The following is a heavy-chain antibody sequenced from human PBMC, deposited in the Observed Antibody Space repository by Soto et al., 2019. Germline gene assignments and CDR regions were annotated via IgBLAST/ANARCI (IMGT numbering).Heavy chain of an antibody. CDR1: GFTFTSSA. J-gene: IGHJ4*02. Sequence: ASVKVSCKASGFTFTSSAVQWVRQARGQRLEWIGWIVVGSGNTNYAQKFQERVTITRDMSTSTAYMELSSLRSEDTAVYYCAAGSIDFWSGYHPFDYWGQGTLVTVSS. CDR3: AAGSIDFWSGYHPFDY. CDR2: IVVGSGNT. D-gene: IGHD3-3*01. V-gene: IGHV1-58*01.